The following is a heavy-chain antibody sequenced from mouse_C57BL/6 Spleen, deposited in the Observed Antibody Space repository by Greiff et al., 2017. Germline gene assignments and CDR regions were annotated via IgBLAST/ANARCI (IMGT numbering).Heavy chain of an antibody. J-gene: IGHJ1*03. V-gene: IGHV1-15*01. Sequence: QVQLQQSGAELVRPGASVTLSCKASGYTFTDYEMHWVKQTPVHGLEWIGAIDPETGGTAYNQKFKGKAILTADKSSSTAYMELRSLTSEDSASYYCARGSRPAYRNYDVWGTGTTVTVSS. CDR2: IDPETGGT. D-gene: IGHD1-1*01. CDR1: GYTFTDYE. CDR3: ARGSRPAYRNYDV.